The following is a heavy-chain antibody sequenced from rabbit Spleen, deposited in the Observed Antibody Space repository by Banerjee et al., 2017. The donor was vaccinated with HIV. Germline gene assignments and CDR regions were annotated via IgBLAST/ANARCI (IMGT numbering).Heavy chain of an antibody. J-gene: IGHJ6*01. Sequence: QEQLVESGGGLVQPGGSLTLSCKASGFDFSHYGVSWVRQAPGKGLEWIACIYAGSSGSTYYASWAKGRFTISKTSSTTVTLQMTSLTAADTATYFCARDTGSSFSSYGMDLWGPGTLVTVS. D-gene: IGHD8-1*01. CDR3: ARDTGSSFSSYGMDL. V-gene: IGHV1S45*01. CDR1: GFDFSHYG. CDR2: IYAGSSGST.